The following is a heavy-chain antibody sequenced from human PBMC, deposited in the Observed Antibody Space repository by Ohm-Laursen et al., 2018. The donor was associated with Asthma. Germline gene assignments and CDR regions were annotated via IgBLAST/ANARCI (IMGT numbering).Heavy chain of an antibody. CDR3: ATDRRIGSGSYTGWFAP. V-gene: IGHV1-24*01. CDR2: LDPEDGET. Sequence: ASVKAACKVSGYTLTELSMHWVRQAPGKGLEWMGGLDPEDGETIYAQKFQGRVTMTEDTSTDTAYMELSSLRSEDTAAYYCATDRRIGSGSYTGWFAPWGQGTLVTVSS. D-gene: IGHD3-10*01. J-gene: IGHJ5*02. CDR1: GYTLTELS.